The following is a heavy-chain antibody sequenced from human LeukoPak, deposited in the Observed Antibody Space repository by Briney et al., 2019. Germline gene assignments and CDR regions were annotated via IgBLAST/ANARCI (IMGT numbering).Heavy chain of an antibody. Sequence: GGSLRLSCAASGFTFTSYAMSWIRQAPGKGLEWVSDISGGGENTYYADSVKGRFTISRDNSKNTLYLQMNSLRAEDTATYYCAKPRAMTTGVGRYFDLWGRGTLVTVSS. D-gene: IGHD1-1*01. V-gene: IGHV3-23*01. CDR3: AKPRAMTTGVGRYFDL. J-gene: IGHJ2*01. CDR1: GFTFTSYA. CDR2: ISGGGENT.